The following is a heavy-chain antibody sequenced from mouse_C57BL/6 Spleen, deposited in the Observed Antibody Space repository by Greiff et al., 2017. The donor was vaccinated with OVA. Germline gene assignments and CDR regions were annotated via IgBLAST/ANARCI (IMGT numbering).Heavy chain of an antibody. CDR3: ARENDNHWFAY. V-gene: IGHV1-59*01. CDR2: IDPSDSYT. J-gene: IGHJ3*01. CDR1: GYTFTSYW. D-gene: IGHD1-3*01. Sequence: QVQLQQPGAELVRPGTSVKLSCKASGYTFTSYWMHWVKQRPGQGLEWIGVIDPSDSYTNYNQKFKGQATLTVDKSTRKAYMQISSLKSEDTAVYYCARENDNHWFAYWGQGTLVTVSA.